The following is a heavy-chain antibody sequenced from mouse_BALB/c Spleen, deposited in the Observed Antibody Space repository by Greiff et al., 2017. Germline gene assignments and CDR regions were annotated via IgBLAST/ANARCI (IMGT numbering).Heavy chain of an antibody. J-gene: IGHJ2*01. CDR1: GYTFTDYN. CDR3: ARVSRNWDGLDY. V-gene: IGHV1-18*01. CDR2: INPNNGGT. Sequence: EVQLQQSGPELVKPGASVKIPCKASGYTFTDYNMDWVKQSHGKSLEWIGDINPNNGGTIYNQKFKGKATLTVDKSSSTAYMELRSLTSEDTAVYYCARVSRNWDGLDYWGQGTTLTVSS. D-gene: IGHD4-1*01.